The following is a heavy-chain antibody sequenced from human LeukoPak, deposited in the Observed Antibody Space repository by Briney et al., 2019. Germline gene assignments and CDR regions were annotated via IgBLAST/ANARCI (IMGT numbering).Heavy chain of an antibody. CDR1: GYTFTNYD. CDR3: ARESGRWELIYDY. V-gene: IGHV1-8*01. D-gene: IGHD1-26*01. J-gene: IGHJ4*02. CDR2: MNPNSNNT. Sequence: ASVKVSCKASGYTFTNYDINWVRQATGQGLEWMGWMNPNSNNTGYAQKFQGRITMTRNTSINTAYMELSSLRSEDTAVYYCARESGRWELIYDYWGQGTLDTVSS.